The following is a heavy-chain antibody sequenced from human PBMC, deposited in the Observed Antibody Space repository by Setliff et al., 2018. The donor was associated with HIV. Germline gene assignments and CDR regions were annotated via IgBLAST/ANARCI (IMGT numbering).Heavy chain of an antibody. CDR3: ARINNWDNWFDP. J-gene: IGHJ5*02. D-gene: IGHD1-20*01. Sequence: SETLSLTCSVSGGSISSGSYYWGWICQPPGKGLEWIGNFFYSGSTYYNPSLKTRVTISVDTSKNLFSMKLTSVTAADTAVYHCARINNWDNWFDPWGQGTRVTVSS. V-gene: IGHV4-39*07. CDR1: GGSISSGSYY. CDR2: FFYSGST.